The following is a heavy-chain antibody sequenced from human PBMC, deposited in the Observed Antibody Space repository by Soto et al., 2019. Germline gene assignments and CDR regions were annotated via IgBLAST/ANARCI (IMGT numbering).Heavy chain of an antibody. D-gene: IGHD2-2*01. V-gene: IGHV5-51*01. Sequence: GESLKISCKGSGYRFTSYWIGWVRQMPGKGLEWMGIIYPGDSDTRYSPSFQGQVTISADKSISTAYLQWSSLKASDTAMYYCARLGGLGYCISTSCSNWFDPWGQGTLVTVSS. J-gene: IGHJ5*02. CDR3: ARLGGLGYCISTSCSNWFDP. CDR2: IYPGDSDT. CDR1: GYRFTSYW.